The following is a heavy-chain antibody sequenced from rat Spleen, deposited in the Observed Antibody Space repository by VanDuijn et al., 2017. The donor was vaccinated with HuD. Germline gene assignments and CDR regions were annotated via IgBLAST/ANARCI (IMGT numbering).Heavy chain of an antibody. CDR3: ATLGLGYYFDY. J-gene: IGHJ2*01. D-gene: IGHD4-6*01. V-gene: IGHV3-1*01. Sequence: EVQLQESGPGLLKPSQSLSLTCSVTGYSITTNYWDWIRKFPGNKMEWLGYISYSGSTSYNPSLKSRVSITRDTSKNQFFLQLNSVTTEDTATYYCATLGLGYYFDYWGQGVMVTVSS. CDR2: ISYSGST. CDR1: GYSITTNY.